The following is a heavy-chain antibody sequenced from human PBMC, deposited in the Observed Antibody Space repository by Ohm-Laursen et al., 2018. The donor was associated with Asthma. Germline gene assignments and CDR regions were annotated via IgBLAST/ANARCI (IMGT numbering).Heavy chain of an antibody. Sequence: SQTLSLTCTVSGGSISSGDFYWSWIRQPPGKGPEWIGYIYYSGSTYYNPSLKSRVTISVDTSKNQLSLKLSSVTAADTAVYYCARVSIAARRYGMDVWGQGTTVTVSS. CDR2: IYYSGST. V-gene: IGHV4-30-4*01. J-gene: IGHJ6*02. CDR3: ARVSIAARRYGMDV. CDR1: GGSISSGDFY. D-gene: IGHD6-6*01.